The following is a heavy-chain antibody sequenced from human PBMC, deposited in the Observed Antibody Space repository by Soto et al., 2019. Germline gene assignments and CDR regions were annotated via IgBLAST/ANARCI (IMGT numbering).Heavy chain of an antibody. V-gene: IGHV3-53*04. D-gene: IGHD2-15*01. CDR2: IYSGGST. CDR3: ARVVVAASNWFDP. Sequence: GGSLRLSCAASGFTVSSNYMSWVRQAPGKGLEWVSVIYSGGSTYYADSGKGRFTISRHNSKNTLYLQMNSLRAEDTAVYYCARVVVAASNWFDPWGQGTLVTVSS. CDR1: GFTVSSNY. J-gene: IGHJ5*02.